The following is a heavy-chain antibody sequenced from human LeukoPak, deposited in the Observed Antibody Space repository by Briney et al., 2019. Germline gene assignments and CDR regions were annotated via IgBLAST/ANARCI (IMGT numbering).Heavy chain of an antibody. CDR3: AKETSSSFDY. J-gene: IGHJ4*02. CDR1: GFSVSSNF. CDR2: ISNSGGST. V-gene: IGHV3-23*01. D-gene: IGHD6-6*01. Sequence: PGGSLRLSCAASGFSVSSNFMSWVRQAPGKGLEWVSGISNSGGSTYYADSVKGRFTISRDNSKNTLYLQMNSLRAEDTAVYYCAKETSSSFDYWGQGTLVTVSS.